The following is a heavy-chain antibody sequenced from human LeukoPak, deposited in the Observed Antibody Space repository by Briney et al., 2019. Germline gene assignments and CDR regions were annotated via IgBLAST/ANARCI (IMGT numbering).Heavy chain of an antibody. CDR1: GGSISSGGYY. V-gene: IGHV4-31*03. CDR2: IYYSGST. J-gene: IGHJ5*02. CDR3: ARVEFDYGDYIRLNWFDP. Sequence: PSETLSLTCTVSGGSISSGGYYWSWIRQHPGKGLEWIGYIYYSGSTYYNPSLKSRDTISVDTSKNQFSLKLSSVTAADTAVYYCARVEFDYGDYIRLNWFDPWGQGTLVTVSS. D-gene: IGHD4-17*01.